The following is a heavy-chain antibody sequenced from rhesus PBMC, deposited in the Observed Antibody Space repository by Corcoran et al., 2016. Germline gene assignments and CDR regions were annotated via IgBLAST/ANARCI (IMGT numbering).Heavy chain of an antibody. J-gene: IGHJ3*01. Sequence: QVQLQESGPGVVKPSETLSRTCAVSGYSISSGYDWSWIRQPPGKGLGGIGYIYGSCGSTNYNPSLKNRVTISTDTSKNQFSLKLSSVTAADTAVYYCAGHIAAGLAFDFWGQGLRVTVSS. CDR2: IYGSCGST. V-gene: IGHV4-76*01. D-gene: IGHD6-13*01. CDR1: GYSISSGYD. CDR3: AGHIAAGLAFDF.